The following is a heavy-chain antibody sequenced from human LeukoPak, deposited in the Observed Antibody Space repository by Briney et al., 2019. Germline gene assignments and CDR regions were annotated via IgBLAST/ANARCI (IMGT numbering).Heavy chain of an antibody. CDR2: ISYDGSNK. D-gene: IGHD3-16*02. CDR3: ARAYDYVWGSYRSLDY. V-gene: IGHV3-30-3*01. Sequence: PGGSLRLSCVASGFTFSIYTMSWVRQAPGKGLEWVAVISYDGSNKYYADSVKGRFTISRDNSKNTLYLQMNSLRAEDTAVYYCARAYDYVWGSYRSLDYWGQGTLVTVSS. CDR1: GFTFSIYT. J-gene: IGHJ4*02.